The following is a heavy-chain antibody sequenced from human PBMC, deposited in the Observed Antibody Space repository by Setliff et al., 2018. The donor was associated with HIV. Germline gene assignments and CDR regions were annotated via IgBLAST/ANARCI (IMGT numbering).Heavy chain of an antibody. CDR3: ARDLYYDNSAGDGFDM. Sequence: VGSLRLSCAASGFTFSFYWMHWVRQAPGKGLVWVSRITPDGSRTTYADSVRGRFTISRDNAKNTLYLQMNSLTAEDTAVYYCARDLYYDNSAGDGFDMWGQGTMVTVSS. CDR2: ITPDGSRT. J-gene: IGHJ3*02. D-gene: IGHD3-22*01. CDR1: GFTFSFYW. V-gene: IGHV3-74*01.